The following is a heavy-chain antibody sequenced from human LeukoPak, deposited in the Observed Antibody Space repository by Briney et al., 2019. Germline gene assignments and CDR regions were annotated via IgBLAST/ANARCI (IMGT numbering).Heavy chain of an antibody. CDR1: GFAFNTYS. CDR2: ISSSSSTI. Sequence: GGSLRLSCAASGFAFNTYSMNWVRQAPGKGLEWLSFISSSSSTIYYADSVKGRFTISRDNAKNSLYLQMNSLRAEDTAVYYCGGPNPLLERPSAMDVWGQGTTVTVSS. D-gene: IGHD6-25*01. V-gene: IGHV3-48*04. J-gene: IGHJ6*02. CDR3: GGPNPLLERPSAMDV.